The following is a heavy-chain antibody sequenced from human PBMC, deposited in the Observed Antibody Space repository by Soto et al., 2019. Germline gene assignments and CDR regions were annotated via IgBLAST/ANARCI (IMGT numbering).Heavy chain of an antibody. CDR2: SFSNGEK. V-gene: IGHV2-26*01. CDR3: AARGVAAPFNY. CDR1: GFSLISAEMG. J-gene: IGHJ4*02. Sequence: QVTLKESGPVLVTPTETLTLTCTVSGFSLISAEMGVTCIRQPPGKALEWLAHSFSNGEKSYSTALKSRLTISRDASKSQVVLTMTNMDPVDTGTYYCAARGVAAPFNYWGQGALVTVSS. D-gene: IGHD6-6*01.